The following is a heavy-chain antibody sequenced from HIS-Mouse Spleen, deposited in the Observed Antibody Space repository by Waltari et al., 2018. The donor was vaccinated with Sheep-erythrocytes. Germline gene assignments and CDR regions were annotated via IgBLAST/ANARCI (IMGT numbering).Heavy chain of an antibody. D-gene: IGHD6-6*01. CDR2: ISSSSRYI. J-gene: IGHJ3*02. CDR1: GFTFSSYS. CDR3: ARDSTSDAFDI. V-gene: IGHV3-21*01. Sequence: EVQLVESGGGLVKPGGSLRLSCAASGFTFSSYSLNWVRQAPGKGLEWVSCISSSSRYIYYADSVKGRFTISRDNAKNSLYLQMNSLRAEDTAVYYCARDSTSDAFDIWGQGTMVTVSS.